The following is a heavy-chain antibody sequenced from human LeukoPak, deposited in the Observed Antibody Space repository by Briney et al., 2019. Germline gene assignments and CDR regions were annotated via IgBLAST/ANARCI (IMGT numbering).Heavy chain of an antibody. D-gene: IGHD2-2*01. J-gene: IGHJ4*02. CDR3: ANDAG. Sequence: GGSLRLSCAVSGFTFSNYWMTWVRQAPGKGLEWVANIKQDGSEKYYVDSVKGRFTISRDNAKSSLYLQMNSLRVEDTALYYCANDAGWGQGTLVTVSS. V-gene: IGHV3-7*03. CDR1: GFTFSNYW. CDR2: IKQDGSEK.